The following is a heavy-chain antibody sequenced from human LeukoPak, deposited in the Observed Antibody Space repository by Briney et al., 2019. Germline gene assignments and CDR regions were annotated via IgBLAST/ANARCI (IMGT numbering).Heavy chain of an antibody. J-gene: IGHJ5*02. CDR3: ARGRGGYDVWSDP. V-gene: IGHV4-61*01. D-gene: IGHD5-12*01. CDR1: GGSVSSGSYY. CDR2: IYYSGST. Sequence: SETLSLTCTVSGGSVSSGSYYWNWIRQPPGKVLEWIGYIYYSGSTNYNPSLKSRVTISVDTSKNQFSLKLSSVTAADTAVYYCARGRGGYDVWSDPWGQGTLVTVSS.